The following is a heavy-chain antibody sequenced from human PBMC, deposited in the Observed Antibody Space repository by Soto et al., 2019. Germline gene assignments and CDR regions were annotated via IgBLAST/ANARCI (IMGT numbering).Heavy chain of an antibody. CDR2: LSYQGSDK. CDR1: GFTFSSYG. V-gene: IGHV3-30*03. D-gene: IGHD3-10*01. CDR3: ARDLRVYTSGSELGY. Sequence: SLRLSCIASGFTFSSYGMHWVRQAPGKGLEWVALLSYQGSDKFYSDSVKGRFTISRDKPKSMLYLEMNSLRPDDTAVYYCARDLRVYTSGSELGYWGQGTLVTVSS. J-gene: IGHJ4*02.